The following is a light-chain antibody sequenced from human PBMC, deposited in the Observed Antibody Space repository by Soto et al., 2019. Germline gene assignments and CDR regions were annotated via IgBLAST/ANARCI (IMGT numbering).Light chain of an antibody. J-gene: IGKJ3*01. CDR2: DAS. CDR1: QDIRNR. CDR3: HPYDNPLRLT. Sequence: DIQMTQSPSSLSASVGDRVTITCQATQDIRNRLNWYQQKPVKAPEVLIYDASNLETGVPSRFSGSGSGTAFPFTISSPQPEDIATYYCHPYDNPLRLTIGPGTKVHIQ. V-gene: IGKV1-33*01.